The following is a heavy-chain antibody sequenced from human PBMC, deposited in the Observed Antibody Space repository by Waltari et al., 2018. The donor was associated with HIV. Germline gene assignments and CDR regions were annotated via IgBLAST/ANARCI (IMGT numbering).Heavy chain of an antibody. D-gene: IGHD3-16*01. Sequence: QLQLQESGPGLVKPSETLSLTCTVSGGSISSSSYYWGWIRQPPGKGLEWIGSIYYSGITYYNPSLKGRVPISVDTSKNQFSLKLSSVTAADTAVYYCIMITFGGISGFDPWGQGTLVTVSS. CDR3: IMITFGGISGFDP. CDR2: IYYSGIT. V-gene: IGHV4-39*07. CDR1: GGSISSSSYY. J-gene: IGHJ5*02.